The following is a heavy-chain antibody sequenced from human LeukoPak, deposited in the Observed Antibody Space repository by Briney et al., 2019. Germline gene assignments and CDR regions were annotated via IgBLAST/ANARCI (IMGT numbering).Heavy chain of an antibody. Sequence: SVKVSCTASGGTFSSYTISWVRQAPGQGLEWMGMSIPILGVANYAQKFQGRGTITADKSTSTAYMELSSLRSEDTAVYYCARDIVVVVAASHYYYYGMDVWGQGTTVTVSS. CDR3: ARDIVVVVAASHYYYYGMDV. CDR2: SIPILGVA. V-gene: IGHV1-69*04. CDR1: GGTFSSYT. J-gene: IGHJ6*02. D-gene: IGHD2-15*01.